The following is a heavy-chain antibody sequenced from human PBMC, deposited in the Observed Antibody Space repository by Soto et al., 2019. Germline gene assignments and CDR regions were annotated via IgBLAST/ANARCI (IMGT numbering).Heavy chain of an antibody. CDR1: GGSISSGDYY. D-gene: IGHD3-22*01. V-gene: IGHV4-30-4*01. CDR2: ICYSGST. Sequence: PSETLSLTCTVSGGSISSGDYYWSWIRQPPGKGLEWIGYICYSGSTYYNPSLKSRVTISVDTSKNQFSLKLSSVTAADTAVYYCARDWLGYYDSGPLRYFDYWGQGTLVTVSS. J-gene: IGHJ4*02. CDR3: ARDWLGYYDSGPLRYFDY.